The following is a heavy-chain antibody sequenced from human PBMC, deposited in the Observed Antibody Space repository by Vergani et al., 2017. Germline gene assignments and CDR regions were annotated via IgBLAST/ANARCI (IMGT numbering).Heavy chain of an antibody. CDR2: IYYSGST. CDR3: ARLPSHYYGSGA. J-gene: IGHJ4*02. Sequence: QLQLQESGPGLVKPSETLSLTCTVSGGSISSSSYYWGWIRQPPGKGLEWIGSIYYSGSTYYNPSLKSRVTISVDTSKNQSSLKLSSVTAADTAVYYCARLPSHYYGSGAWGQGTLVTVSS. CDR1: GGSISSSSYY. V-gene: IGHV4-39*01. D-gene: IGHD3-10*01.